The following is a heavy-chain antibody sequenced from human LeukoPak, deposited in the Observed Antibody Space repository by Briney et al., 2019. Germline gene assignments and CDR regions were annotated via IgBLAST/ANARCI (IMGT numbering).Heavy chain of an antibody. CDR1: GFTFSSYG. D-gene: IGHD5-12*01. CDR2: ISPDGTDT. V-gene: IGHV3-30*03. Sequence: GGSLRLSCAASGFTFSSYGMHWVRQAPGKGLEWVAVISPDGTDTYYLDSVKGRFTISKDKSNNTLYLQMNSLRTEDTAMYYCARKGAYGELDFWGQGTLVTVSS. J-gene: IGHJ4*02. CDR3: ARKGAYGELDF.